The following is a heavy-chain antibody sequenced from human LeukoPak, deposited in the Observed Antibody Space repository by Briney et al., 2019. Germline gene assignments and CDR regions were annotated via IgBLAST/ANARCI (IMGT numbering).Heavy chain of an antibody. V-gene: IGHV4-38-2*02. Sequence: PSETLSLTCSVSGYSISSGYYWGWIRQPPGKGLEWIGSIYHSGSTYYNPSLKSRVTISVDTSKNQFSLKLSSVTAADTAVYYCARSTRGPVRITMVGASYYYYMDVWGKGTTVTISS. CDR3: ARSTRGPVRITMVGASYYYYMDV. CDR2: IYHSGST. CDR1: GYSISSGYY. J-gene: IGHJ6*03. D-gene: IGHD3-10*01.